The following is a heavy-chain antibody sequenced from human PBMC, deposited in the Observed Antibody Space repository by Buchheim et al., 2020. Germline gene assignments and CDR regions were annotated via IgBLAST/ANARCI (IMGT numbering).Heavy chain of an antibody. CDR1: GGSISSSNW. CDR2: VYPSGST. V-gene: IGHV4-4*02. Sequence: QVQLQESGPGLVKPSGTLSLTCAVSGGSISSSNWWNWVRQPPGKGLEWIGEVYPSGSTNYNPSLKSRVTISLGKSKNQFSLKVNSLTAADTAVYYCARGETTKWYFDLWGRGTL. D-gene: IGHD4-17*01. CDR3: ARGETTKWYFDL. J-gene: IGHJ2*01.